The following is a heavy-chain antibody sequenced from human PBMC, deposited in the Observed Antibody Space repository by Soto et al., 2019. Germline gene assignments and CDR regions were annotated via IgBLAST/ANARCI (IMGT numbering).Heavy chain of an antibody. CDR3: ARQIGRIAAAADYYYGMDV. D-gene: IGHD6-13*01. V-gene: IGHV4-39*01. J-gene: IGHJ6*02. CDR1: GVSISSSSYY. CDR2: IYYSGST. Sequence: SETLSLTCTVSGVSISSSSYYWGWIRQPPGKGLEWIGSIYYSGSTYYNPSLKSRVTISVDTSKNQFSLKLSSVTAADTAVYYCARQIGRIAAAADYYYGMDVWGQGTTVTVS.